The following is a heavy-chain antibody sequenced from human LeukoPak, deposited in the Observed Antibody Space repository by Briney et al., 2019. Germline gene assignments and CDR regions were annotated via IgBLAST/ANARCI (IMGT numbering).Heavy chain of an antibody. Sequence: ASVKVSCKASGYTFTGYYMHWVRQAPGQGLEWMGWINPNSGGTNYAQKFQGRVTMTGDTSISTAYMELSRLRSDDTAVYYCARARLLRRMATISPFDYWGQGTLVTVSS. V-gene: IGHV1-2*02. CDR2: INPNSGGT. D-gene: IGHD5-24*01. CDR3: ARARLLRRMATISPFDY. CDR1: GYTFTGYY. J-gene: IGHJ4*02.